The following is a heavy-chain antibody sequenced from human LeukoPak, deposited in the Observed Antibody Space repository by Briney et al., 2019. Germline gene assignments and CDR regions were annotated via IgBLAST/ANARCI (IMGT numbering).Heavy chain of an antibody. J-gene: IGHJ4*02. CDR1: GFTFSSYA. V-gene: IGHV3-23*01. CDR2: ISGSGGST. D-gene: IGHD2-8*01. CDR3: AKGIVLMVYATLDY. Sequence: GGSLRLSCAASGFTFSSYAVSWVRQAPGKGLEWVSAISGSGGSTYYADSVKGRFTISRDNSKNTLYLQMNSLRAEDTAVYYCAKGIVLMVYATLDYWGQGTLVTVSS.